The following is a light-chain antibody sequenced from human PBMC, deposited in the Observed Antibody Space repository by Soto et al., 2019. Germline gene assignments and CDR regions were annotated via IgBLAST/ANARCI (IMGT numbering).Light chain of an antibody. V-gene: IGKV4-1*01. Sequence: DIVMTQSPDSLAVSLGERATINCKSSQSVLYSSNNKNYLAWYQQKPGQPPNLLIYWASTRESGVPDRFSGSGSGTNFTLTISSLQAEDVAVYYCQQYDNTPWTFGQGTKVEIK. CDR1: QSVLYSSNNKNY. CDR3: QQYDNTPWT. J-gene: IGKJ1*01. CDR2: WAS.